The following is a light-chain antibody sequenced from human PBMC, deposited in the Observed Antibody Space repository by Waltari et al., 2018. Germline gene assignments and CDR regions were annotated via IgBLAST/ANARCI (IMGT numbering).Light chain of an antibody. CDR2: AAS. CDR1: QSIRSY. Sequence: DIQMTQSPSSLSASVGNRVTITCRASQSIRSYVNWYQQKPGKAPKVRIYAASTLESGVPSRFSGSGSGTDFTLTISSLQPEDFATYYCQQSYSSPQITFGQGTRLEIK. CDR3: QQSYSSPQIT. V-gene: IGKV1-39*01. J-gene: IGKJ5*01.